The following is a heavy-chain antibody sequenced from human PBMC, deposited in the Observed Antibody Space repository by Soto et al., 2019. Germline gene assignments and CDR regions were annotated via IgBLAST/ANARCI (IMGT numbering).Heavy chain of an antibody. D-gene: IGHD6-13*01. CDR1: GFTFSSYA. J-gene: IGHJ2*01. CDR2: ISGSGGST. V-gene: IGHV3-23*01. CDR3: AKGSTRVAGSSWSWGWYFDL. Sequence: EVQLLESGGGLVQPGGSLRLSCAASGFTFSSYAMSWVRQAPGKGLEWVSAISGSGGSTYYADSVKGRFTISRDNSKNTLSLQMNSLRAVDTAVYYCAKGSTRVAGSSWSWGWYFDLWGRGTLVTVSS.